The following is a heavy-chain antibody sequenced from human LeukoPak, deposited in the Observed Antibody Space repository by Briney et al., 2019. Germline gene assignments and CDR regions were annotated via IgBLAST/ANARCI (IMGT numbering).Heavy chain of an antibody. Sequence: SETLSLTCAVYGGSFSGYYWSWIRQPPGKGLEWIGEINHSGSTNYNPSLKSRVTISVDTSKNQFSLKLSSVTAADTAVYYCARFSSSRRFDPWGQGTLVTVSS. D-gene: IGHD6-13*01. CDR3: ARFSSSRRFDP. J-gene: IGHJ5*02. CDR2: INHSGST. V-gene: IGHV4-34*01. CDR1: GGSFSGYY.